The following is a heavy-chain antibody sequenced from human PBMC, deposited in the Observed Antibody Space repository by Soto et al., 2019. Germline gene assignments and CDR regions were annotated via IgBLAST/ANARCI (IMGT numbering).Heavy chain of an antibody. D-gene: IGHD2-8*01. CDR3: ALSQVLMVYAISVMDV. V-gene: IGHV1-18*04. CDR1: GYTFTRYG. J-gene: IGHJ6*02. Sequence: VASVKVSCKASGYTFTRYGINWVRQAPGQGLEWMGWISTNNGNTNYAQNVQARVTIPTDSSTTTAYMDLRSLRSDDTAVYYCALSQVLMVYAISVMDVWGQGTTVTVSS. CDR2: ISTNNGNT.